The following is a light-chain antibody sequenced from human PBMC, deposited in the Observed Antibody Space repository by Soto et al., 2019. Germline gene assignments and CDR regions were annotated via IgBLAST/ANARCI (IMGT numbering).Light chain of an antibody. J-gene: IGLJ2*01. CDR2: LNSDGSH. V-gene: IGLV4-69*01. Sequence: QLVLTQSPSASASLGAWVKLTCTLTSGHSNYAIAWHQQQPEKGPRYLMRLNSDGSHTKGDGIPDRFSGSSSGAERYLTISSLQSEDEADYYCQTWSSGIPVFGGGTKLTVL. CDR3: QTWSSGIPV. CDR1: SGHSNYA.